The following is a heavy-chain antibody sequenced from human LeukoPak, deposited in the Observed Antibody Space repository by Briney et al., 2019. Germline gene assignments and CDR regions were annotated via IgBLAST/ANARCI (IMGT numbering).Heavy chain of an antibody. CDR2: IYTSGST. CDR3: ASDRYYDSSGYYYLDY. CDR1: GGSISSGSYY. Sequence: SETLSLTCTVSGGSISSGSYYWSWIRQPAGKGLEWIGRIYTSGSTNYNPSLKSRVTISVDTSKNQFSLKLSSVTAADTAVYYCASDRYYDSSGYYYLDYWGQGTLVTVSS. V-gene: IGHV4-61*02. J-gene: IGHJ4*02. D-gene: IGHD3-22*01.